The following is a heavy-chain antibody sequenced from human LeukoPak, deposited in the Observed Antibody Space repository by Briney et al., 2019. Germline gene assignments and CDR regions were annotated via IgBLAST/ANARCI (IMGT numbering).Heavy chain of an antibody. CDR3: AKGGARPTGYYYYMDV. Sequence: PGGSLRLSCAASGFTFSSYSMNWVRQAPGKGLEWVSSISSSSSYIYYADSVKGRFTISRDNSKNTLFLQMNSLRAEDTAVYYCAKGGARPTGYYYYMDVWGKGTTVTVSS. V-gene: IGHV3-21*04. J-gene: IGHJ6*03. CDR1: GFTFSSYS. CDR2: ISSSSSYI.